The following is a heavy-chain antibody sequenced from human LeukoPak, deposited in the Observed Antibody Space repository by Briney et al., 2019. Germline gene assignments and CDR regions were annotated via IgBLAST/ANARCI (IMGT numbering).Heavy chain of an antibody. V-gene: IGHV4-38-2*02. CDR3: VRYCSSTTCYTRAVDY. J-gene: IGHJ4*02. Sequence: SSETLSLTCTVSGYSITSGYNWAWVRQPPGKVLEWIGSIYHSGSAYYNPSLKSRVTIPVDTSKNQFSLKLSSVTAADTAVYYCVRYCSSTTCYTRAVDYWGQGTLVTVSS. CDR1: GYSITSGYN. D-gene: IGHD2-2*02. CDR2: IYHSGSA.